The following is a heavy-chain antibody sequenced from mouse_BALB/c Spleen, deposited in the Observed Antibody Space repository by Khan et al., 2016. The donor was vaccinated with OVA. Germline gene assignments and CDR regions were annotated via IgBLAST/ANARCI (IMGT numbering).Heavy chain of an antibody. Sequence: QIQLVQSGPELKKPGETVKISCKASGYTFTNSGMNWVKQAPGKGLKWMGWINTNTGEPTYAEEFKGRFAFSSETSASTAYLQLNNLKNEDTTTYFCARSQWLLPAMDYWGQGTSVTVSS. D-gene: IGHD2-3*01. CDR2: INTNTGEP. CDR1: GYTFTNSG. V-gene: IGHV9-3*02. J-gene: IGHJ4*01. CDR3: ARSQWLLPAMDY.